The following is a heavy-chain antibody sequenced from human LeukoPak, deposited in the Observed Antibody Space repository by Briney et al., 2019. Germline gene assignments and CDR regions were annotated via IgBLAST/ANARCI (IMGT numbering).Heavy chain of an antibody. D-gene: IGHD2-2*01. V-gene: IGHV1-18*01. Sequence: ASVKVSCKASGYTFTSYGISWVRQAPGQGLEWMGWISAYNGNTNYAQKLQGRVTMTTDTSTSTAYMELRSLRSDDTAVYYCARDAPSPYVPYYMDVWGKGTTVTVSS. CDR2: ISAYNGNT. J-gene: IGHJ6*03. CDR1: GYTFTSYG. CDR3: ARDAPSPYVPYYMDV.